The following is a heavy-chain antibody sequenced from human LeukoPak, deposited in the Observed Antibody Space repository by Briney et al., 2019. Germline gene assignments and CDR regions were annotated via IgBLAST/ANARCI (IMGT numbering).Heavy chain of an antibody. Sequence: PGGSLRLSCAASGFTFNVAWMSWVRQTPGKGLQWVVRSAATPDGPITEYATPVRGRFTISRDDSRNMVYLQMRSLRTDDTAIYYCVWSSTWNKRFYLDQWGQGTLVTVSS. CDR2: SAATPDGPIT. J-gene: IGHJ4*02. CDR3: VWSSTWNKRFYLDQ. D-gene: IGHD6-6*01. V-gene: IGHV3-15*04. CDR1: GFTFNVAW.